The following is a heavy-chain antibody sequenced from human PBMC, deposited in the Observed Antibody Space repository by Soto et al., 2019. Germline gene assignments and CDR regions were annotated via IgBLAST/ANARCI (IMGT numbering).Heavy chain of an antibody. V-gene: IGHV4-31*03. CDR1: GGSIISGGYY. D-gene: IGHD4-17*01. CDR3: ARGGGTYGDSPYN. CDR2: MYHTGST. J-gene: IGHJ4*02. Sequence: QVQLEESGPGLVKPSQTLSLTCTVSGGSIISGGYYWNWIRQHPGKGLEWIGYMYHTGSTNYNPSLKSRVAISRDTSKNQFSLKVNSATVADTAVYYCARGGGTYGDSPYNWGQGTLVAVSS.